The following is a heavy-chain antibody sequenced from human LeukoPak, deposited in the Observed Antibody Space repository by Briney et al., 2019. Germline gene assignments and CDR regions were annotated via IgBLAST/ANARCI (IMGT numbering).Heavy chain of an antibody. CDR2: IYPGDSDA. CDR1: GYSFATYW. Sequence: GESLKISCRGSGYSFATYWIDWVRQMPGKGLEWMGIIYPGDSDARYSPSFQGQVTISADKSISTAYLQWSSLKAPDTAMYYCARRSTMARGADYWGQGTLVTVSS. J-gene: IGHJ4*02. D-gene: IGHD5-24*01. V-gene: IGHV5-51*01. CDR3: ARRSTMARGADY.